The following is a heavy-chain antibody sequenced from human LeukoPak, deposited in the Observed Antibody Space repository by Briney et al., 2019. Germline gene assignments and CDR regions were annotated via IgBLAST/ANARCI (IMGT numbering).Heavy chain of an antibody. J-gene: IGHJ4*02. CDR1: GGSIRSYY. Sequence: PSETLSLTCTVSGGSIRSYYWSWIRQPPGKGLEWIGYIYYSGSTNYNPSLKSRVTISVDTSKNQFSLKLSSVTAADTAVYYCARDLVEMATINWGQGTLVTVSS. V-gene: IGHV4-59*12. D-gene: IGHD5-24*01. CDR2: IYYSGST. CDR3: ARDLVEMATIN.